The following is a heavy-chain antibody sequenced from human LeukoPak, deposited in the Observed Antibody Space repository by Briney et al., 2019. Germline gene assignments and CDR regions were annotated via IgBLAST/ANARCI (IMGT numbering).Heavy chain of an antibody. J-gene: IGHJ4*02. V-gene: IGHV1-46*01. CDR2: INPSGGST. D-gene: IGHD3-22*01. Sequence: ASAKVSCKASGYTFTSYYMHWVRQAPGQGLEWMGIINPSGGSTSYAQKFQGRVTMTRDTSTSTVYMELSSLRSEDTAVYYCARGSWGSSGYYGFTSPPNKPHPDYWGQGTLVTVSS. CDR3: ARGSWGSSGYYGFTSPPNKPHPDY. CDR1: GYTFTSYY.